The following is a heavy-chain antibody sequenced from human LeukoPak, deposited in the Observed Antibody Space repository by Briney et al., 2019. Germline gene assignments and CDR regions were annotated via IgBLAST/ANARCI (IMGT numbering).Heavy chain of an antibody. CDR1: GFTFSSYA. V-gene: IGHV3-30-3*01. CDR2: ISYDGSNK. D-gene: IGHD3-9*01. Sequence: PGRSLRLSCAASGFTFSSYAMHWVRQAPGKGLEWVAVISYDGSNKYYADSVKGRFTISRDNSKNTLYLQMNSLRAEDTAVYHCARDYPYYDILTGYYKYYYYGMDVWGQGTTVTVSS. CDR3: ARDYPYYDILTGYYKYYYYGMDV. J-gene: IGHJ6*02.